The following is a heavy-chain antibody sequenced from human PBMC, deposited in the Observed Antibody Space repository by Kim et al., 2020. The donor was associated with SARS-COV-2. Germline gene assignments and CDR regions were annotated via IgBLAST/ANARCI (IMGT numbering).Heavy chain of an antibody. CDR2: IHHSGST. CDR3: AGGRIRWTLEAFGESGWFDH. J-gene: IGHJ5*02. V-gene: IGHV4-34*01. D-gene: IGHD3-10*01. CDR1: GVSFSGYD. Sequence: SETLSLTCAVYGVSFSGYDWSWIRQPPGKGREWIGEIHHSGSTNYNQSLKRRVTLSVDTTKNQFSLKLSSVTAADTAVYYCAGGRIRWTLEAFGESGWFDHWGQGTLVTVSS.